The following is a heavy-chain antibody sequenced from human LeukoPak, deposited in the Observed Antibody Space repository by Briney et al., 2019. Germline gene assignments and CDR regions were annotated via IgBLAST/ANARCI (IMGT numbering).Heavy chain of an antibody. V-gene: IGHV1-46*01. D-gene: IGHD4-17*01. CDR3: ARDSTVTTFRGCVDP. J-gene: IGHJ5*02. Sequence: GASVKVSCKASGYTFTNYYVHWVRQAPGQGLEWMGVINPSGGSTNYAQKFQGRVTMTRDTSTSTVYMELSGLRSEDTAVYYCARDSTVTTFRGCVDPWGQGTLVTVSS. CDR2: INPSGGST. CDR1: GYTFTNYY.